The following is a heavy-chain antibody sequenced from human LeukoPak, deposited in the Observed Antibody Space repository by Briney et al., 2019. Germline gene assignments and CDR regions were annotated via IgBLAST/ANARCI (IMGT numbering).Heavy chain of an antibody. CDR2: INYSGTT. Sequence: SETLSLTCTVSGGSIGSYYWSWIRQPPGKGLEWIGYINYSGTTNYDPSLKSRVSISVDTSKNQFSLKLSSVTAADTAVYYCARGTMMVGPWGQGTQVTVSS. D-gene: IGHD3-22*01. V-gene: IGHV4-59*01. CDR1: GGSIGSYY. CDR3: ARGTMMVGP. J-gene: IGHJ5*02.